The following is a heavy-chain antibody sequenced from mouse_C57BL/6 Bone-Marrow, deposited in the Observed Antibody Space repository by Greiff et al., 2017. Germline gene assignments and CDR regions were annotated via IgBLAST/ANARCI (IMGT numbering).Heavy chain of an antibody. Sequence: QVQLQQSGAELARPGASVKMSCKASGYTFTSYTMHWVKQRPGQGLEWIGYINPSSGYTKYNQKFKDKATLTADKSSSTAYMQLSSLTSEDSAVXYCARYYYNAMDYWGQGTSVTVSS. CDR3: ARYYYNAMDY. CDR2: INPSSGYT. J-gene: IGHJ4*01. CDR1: GYTFTSYT. V-gene: IGHV1-4*01. D-gene: IGHD2-12*01.